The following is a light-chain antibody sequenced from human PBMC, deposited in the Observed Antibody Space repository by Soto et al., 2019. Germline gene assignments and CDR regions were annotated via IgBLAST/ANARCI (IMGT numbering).Light chain of an antibody. CDR1: SSDVGGYNY. Sequence: QSVLTQPASVSGSPGQSITISCTGTSSDVGGYNYVSWYQQHPGKAPKLMIYDVSNRPSGVSNRFSGSKPGNTASLTISGLQAEDEADYYCSSYTSSSTPYVVFGGGTKLTVL. CDR2: DVS. V-gene: IGLV2-14*01. J-gene: IGLJ2*01. CDR3: SSYTSSSTPYVV.